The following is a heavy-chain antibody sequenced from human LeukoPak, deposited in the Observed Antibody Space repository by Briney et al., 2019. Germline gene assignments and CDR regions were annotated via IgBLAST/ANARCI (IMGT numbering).Heavy chain of an antibody. V-gene: IGHV3-15*01. Sequence: GGSLRLSCAASGFTFSNAWMSWVRQAPGKGVEWVGRIISKTDGGATDYAAPVKGRFTISRDDSRNTLYLQMNGLKTEDTAVYYCTTSGTTTTRFVDYWVQGTLVTVSS. CDR1: GFTFSNAW. CDR3: TTSGTTTTRFVDY. J-gene: IGHJ4*02. D-gene: IGHD1-26*01. CDR2: IISKTDGGAT.